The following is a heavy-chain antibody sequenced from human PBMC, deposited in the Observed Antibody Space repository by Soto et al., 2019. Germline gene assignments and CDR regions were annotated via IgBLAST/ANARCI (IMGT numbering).Heavy chain of an antibody. J-gene: IGHJ3*02. CDR3: ARDRVYPYSDAFDI. D-gene: IGHD6-13*01. Sequence: QVQLQESGPGLVKPSETLSLTCTVSGGSISSYYWSWIRQPPGKGLEWIGYIYYSGSTNYNPSLKSRVTISVDTSKNQFSLKLSSVTAAVTAVYYCARDRVYPYSDAFDIWGQGTMVTVSS. V-gene: IGHV4-59*01. CDR2: IYYSGST. CDR1: GGSISSYY.